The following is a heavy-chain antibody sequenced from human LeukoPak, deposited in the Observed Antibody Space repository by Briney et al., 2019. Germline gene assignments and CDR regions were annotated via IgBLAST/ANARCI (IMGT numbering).Heavy chain of an antibody. CDR3: ARVYSYGLIADY. CDR1: GYSISSGYY. V-gene: IGHV4-38-2*01. J-gene: IGHJ4*02. D-gene: IGHD5-18*01. CDR2: IYHSGGT. Sequence: SETLSLTCAVSGYSISSGYYWGWIRQPPGKGLEWIGSIYHSGGTYYNPSLKSRVTISVDTSKNQFSLKLSSVTAADTAVHYCARVYSYGLIADYWGQGTLVTVSS.